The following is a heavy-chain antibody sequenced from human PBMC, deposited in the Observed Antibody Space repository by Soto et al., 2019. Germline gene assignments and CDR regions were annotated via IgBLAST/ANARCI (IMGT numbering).Heavy chain of an antibody. J-gene: IGHJ4*02. D-gene: IGHD2-15*01. Sequence: ASVKVSCKASGYTFTGYYMHWVRQAPGQGLEWMGWINPNSGGTNYAQKFQGWVTMTRDTSISTAYMELSRLRSDDTAVYYCARLSGYCSGGSCYQGVDYWGQGTLVTVSS. CDR3: ARLSGYCSGGSCYQGVDY. CDR2: INPNSGGT. CDR1: GYTFTGYY. V-gene: IGHV1-2*04.